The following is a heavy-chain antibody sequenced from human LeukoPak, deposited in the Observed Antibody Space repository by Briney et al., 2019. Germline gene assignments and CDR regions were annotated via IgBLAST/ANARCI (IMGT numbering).Heavy chain of an antibody. CDR2: INLSGGST. V-gene: IGHV1-46*01. Sequence: ASVSVSCKASGYSFTMYYMQWMRQAPGQGVGWVGLINLSGGSTSYAQKVQGRVTMTTDTSTSTVYMELSSLRSEDTAVYYCARDDVGYSYGSYFEYWGQGTLVTVSS. CDR1: GYSFTMYY. D-gene: IGHD5-18*01. J-gene: IGHJ4*02. CDR3: ARDDVGYSYGSYFEY.